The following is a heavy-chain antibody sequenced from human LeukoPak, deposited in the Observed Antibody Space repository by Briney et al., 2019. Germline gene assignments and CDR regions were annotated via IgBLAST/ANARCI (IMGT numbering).Heavy chain of an antibody. D-gene: IGHD2-15*01. CDR2: IKQDGSEK. Sequence: GGSLRLSCAASGFTLSTYWMSWVRQAPGKGLEWVANIKQDGSEKYYVESVKGRFIISRDNAENSLDLQMNSLRAEDTAVYYCAKSVVVITFRFDDWGQGALVTVSS. J-gene: IGHJ4*02. V-gene: IGHV3-7*03. CDR1: GFTLSTYW. CDR3: AKSVVVITFRFDD.